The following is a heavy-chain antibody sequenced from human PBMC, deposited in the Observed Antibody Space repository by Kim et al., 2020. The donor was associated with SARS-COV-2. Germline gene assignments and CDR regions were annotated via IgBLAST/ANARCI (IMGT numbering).Heavy chain of an antibody. CDR1: GGSISSYF. Sequence: SETLSLTCTVSGGSISSYFWSWIRQPPGKGLEWIGYIYYSGCTNYNPSLKSRVTISIDTSKNQFSLKLSSVTAADTAVYYCAKGSGSPYYFDYWGQGTLVTVSS. CDR3: AKGSGSPYYFDY. J-gene: IGHJ4*02. V-gene: IGHV4-59*01. D-gene: IGHD3-10*01. CDR2: IYYSGCT.